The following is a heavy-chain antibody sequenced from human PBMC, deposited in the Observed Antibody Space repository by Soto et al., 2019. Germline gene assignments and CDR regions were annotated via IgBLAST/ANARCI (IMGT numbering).Heavy chain of an antibody. CDR1: GFIFSNYA. V-gene: IGHV3-48*03. D-gene: IGHD3-3*01. CDR2: ISGSGTTI. CDR3: AREVTVFGVIIPTPMDV. Sequence: GGSLRLSCAASGFIFSNYAMSWVRQAPGKGLEWISYISGSGTTIYYADSVKGRFAISRDNAKKSLYLQMNSLRAEDTAVYYCAREVTVFGVIIPTPMDVWGQGTTVTVSS. J-gene: IGHJ6*02.